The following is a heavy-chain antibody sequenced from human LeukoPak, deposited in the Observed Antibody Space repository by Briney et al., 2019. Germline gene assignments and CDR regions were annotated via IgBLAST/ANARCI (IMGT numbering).Heavy chain of an antibody. CDR1: GYTFSDYY. D-gene: IGHD5-18*01. J-gene: IGHJ4*02. Sequence: EAAVKVSCKTSGYTFSDYYMHWVRPAPAQGLEWMGWINPNRGVTIYPQRFQGRVTLTRDTAISTAYMELKSLRSDDTAVYYCARDLNDYCATTNCFTATDVDTTVVDNWGQGTLVTVSS. CDR2: INPNRGVT. CDR3: ARDLNDYCATTNCFTATDVDTTVVDN. V-gene: IGHV1-2*02.